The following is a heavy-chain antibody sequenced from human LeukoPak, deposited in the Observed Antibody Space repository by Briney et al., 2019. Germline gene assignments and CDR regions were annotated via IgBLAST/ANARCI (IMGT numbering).Heavy chain of an antibody. V-gene: IGHV4-59*08. J-gene: IGHJ4*02. CDR1: GGSFSGYY. D-gene: IGHD1-26*01. CDR2: IYYSGST. Sequence: SETLSLTCAVYGGSFSGYYWSWIRQPPGKGLEWIGYIYYSGSTNYNPSLKSRVTISVDTSKNQFSLKLSSVTAADTAVYYCARQDSEGATTYYFDYWGQGTLVTVSS. CDR3: ARQDSEGATTYYFDY.